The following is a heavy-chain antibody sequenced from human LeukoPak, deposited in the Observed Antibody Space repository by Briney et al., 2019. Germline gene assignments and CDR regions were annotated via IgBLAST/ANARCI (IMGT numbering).Heavy chain of an antibody. CDR1: DGASSSSS. CDR2: IYYSGST. V-gene: IGHV4-59*08. Sequence: SETLSLTCTVSDGASSSSSWNWIRQPPDKGLEWLGYIYYSGSTKYNPSLASRVTISLDTSKNQFSLKLSSVTAADTALYYCARLRARNGSGSSNWFDPWGQGTLVTVSS. CDR3: ARLRARNGSGSSNWFDP. J-gene: IGHJ5*02. D-gene: IGHD3-10*01.